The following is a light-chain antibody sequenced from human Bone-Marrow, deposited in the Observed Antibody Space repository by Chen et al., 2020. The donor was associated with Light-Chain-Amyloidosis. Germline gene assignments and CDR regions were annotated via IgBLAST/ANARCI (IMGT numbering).Light chain of an antibody. J-gene: IGKJ5*01. CDR2: GAS. V-gene: IGKV3-11*01. CDR3: QQRKDWPIT. CDR1: QSINNF. Sequence: EIVLTQSPATLSLSPGERATLSCRASQSINNFLAWYQQKPGQAPRLLIYGASDRATDIPARCSGSGSGTDFTLTISSLEPEDFAVYYCQQRKDWPITFGQGTRLEIK.